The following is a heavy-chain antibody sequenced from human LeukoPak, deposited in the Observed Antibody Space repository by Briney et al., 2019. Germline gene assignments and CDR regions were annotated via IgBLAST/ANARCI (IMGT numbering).Heavy chain of an antibody. CDR3: ARVQRWALAVAGNFDY. D-gene: IGHD6-19*01. Sequence: GGSLRLSCAASGFTFSSYSMNWVRQAPGKGLEWLSYISSSSTTIYYADSVKGRFTISRDNAKDSLYLQMNSLRAEDTAVYYCARVQRWALAVAGNFDYWGQGTLVTVSS. V-gene: IGHV3-48*04. CDR1: GFTFSSYS. J-gene: IGHJ4*02. CDR2: ISSSSTTI.